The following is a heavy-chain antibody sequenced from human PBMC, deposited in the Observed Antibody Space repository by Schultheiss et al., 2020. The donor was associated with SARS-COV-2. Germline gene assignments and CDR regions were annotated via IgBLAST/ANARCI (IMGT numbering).Heavy chain of an antibody. J-gene: IGHJ6*02. CDR2: ISYDGSNK. CDR3: ASVRSSSGYYYGMDV. CDR1: GFTFSSYA. D-gene: IGHD6-6*01. V-gene: IGHV3-30*07. Sequence: GESLKISCAASGFTFSSYAMHWVRQAPGKGLEWVAVISYDGSNKYYADSVKGRFTISRDNSKNSLYLQMNSLRAEDTAVFYCASVRSSSGYYYGMDVWGQGTTVTVSS.